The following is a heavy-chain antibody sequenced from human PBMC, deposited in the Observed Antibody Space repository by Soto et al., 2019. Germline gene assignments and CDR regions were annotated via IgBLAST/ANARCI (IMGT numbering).Heavy chain of an antibody. V-gene: IGHV4-31*03. Sequence: SETLSLTCTVSGGSISSGGYYWSWIHQHPGKGLEWIGYIYYSGSTYYNPSLKSRVTISVVTSKNQFSLKLSSVTAADTAVYYCARDRLRYCTNGVCYQDLDAFDIWGQGTMVTVSS. CDR3: ARDRLRYCTNGVCYQDLDAFDI. CDR1: GGSISSGGYY. D-gene: IGHD2-8*01. CDR2: IYYSGST. J-gene: IGHJ3*02.